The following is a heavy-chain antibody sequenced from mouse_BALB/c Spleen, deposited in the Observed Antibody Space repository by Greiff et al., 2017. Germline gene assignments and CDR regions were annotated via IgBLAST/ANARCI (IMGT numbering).Heavy chain of an antibody. Sequence: QVQLQQSGAELAKPGASVKMSCKASGYTFTSYWMHWVKQRPGQGLEWIGYINPSTGYTEYNQKFKDKATLTADKSSSTAYMQLSSLTSEDSAVYYCARWGREFAYWGQGTLVTVSA. CDR2: INPSTGYT. V-gene: IGHV1-7*01. CDR3: ARWGREFAY. J-gene: IGHJ3*01. CDR1: GYTFTSYW.